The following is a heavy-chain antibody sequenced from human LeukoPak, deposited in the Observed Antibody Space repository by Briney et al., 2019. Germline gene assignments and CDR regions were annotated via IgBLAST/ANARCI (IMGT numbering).Heavy chain of an antibody. J-gene: IGHJ5*02. V-gene: IGHV4-4*02. D-gene: IGHD1-26*01. CDR1: DGVITSNNW. CDR2: IFHSGTT. Sequence: PSETLSLTCTVSDGVITSNNWWSWVRQSPGKGLEWIGEIFHSGTTRYKASLESRVTMLLDKSKNQFSLRLNSVTAADTAVYFCARLRLSGGSFSVGWFDPWGQGIQVTVSS. CDR3: ARLRLSGGSFSVGWFDP.